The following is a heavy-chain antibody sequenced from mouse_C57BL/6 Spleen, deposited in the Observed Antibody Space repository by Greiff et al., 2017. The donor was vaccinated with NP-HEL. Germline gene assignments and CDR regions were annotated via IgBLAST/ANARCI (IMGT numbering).Heavy chain of an antibody. CDR1: GFTFSDYY. V-gene: IGHV5-12*01. D-gene: IGHD2-5*01. Sequence: EVKVEESGGGLVQPGGSLKLSCAASGFTFSDYYMYWVRQTPEKRLEWVAYISNGGGSTYYPDTVKGRFTISRDNAKNTLYLQMSRLKSEYTAMYYCARHSYYSSGFAYWGQGTLVTVSA. J-gene: IGHJ3*01. CDR3: ARHSYYSSGFAY. CDR2: ISNGGGST.